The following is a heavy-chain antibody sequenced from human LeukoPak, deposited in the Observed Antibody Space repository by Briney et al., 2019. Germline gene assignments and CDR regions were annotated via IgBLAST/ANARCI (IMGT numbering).Heavy chain of an antibody. CDR3: ARGGLWFGEPLYDY. D-gene: IGHD3-10*01. CDR2: IGTAGDT. Sequence: GGSLRLSCAASGFTFSSYDMHWVRQATGKGLEWVSAIGTAGDTYYPDCVQGRFTISRENAKSSLYLQMNSLRAGDTAVYYCARGGLWFGEPLYDYWGQGTLVTVSS. CDR1: GFTFSSYD. J-gene: IGHJ4*02. V-gene: IGHV3-13*01.